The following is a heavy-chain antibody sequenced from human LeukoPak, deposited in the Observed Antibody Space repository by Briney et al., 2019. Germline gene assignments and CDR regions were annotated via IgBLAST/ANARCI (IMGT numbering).Heavy chain of an antibody. CDR1: GGTFSIYA. CDR3: ARETHSYGYGGYFDY. J-gene: IGHJ4*02. V-gene: IGHV1-69*13. D-gene: IGHD5-18*01. CDR2: IIPIFGTA. Sequence: GASVKVSCKASGGTFSIYAISWVRQAPGQGLEWMGGIIPIFGTANYAQKFQGRVTITADESTSTAYMELSSLRSEDTAVYYCARETHSYGYGGYFDYWGQGTLVTVSS.